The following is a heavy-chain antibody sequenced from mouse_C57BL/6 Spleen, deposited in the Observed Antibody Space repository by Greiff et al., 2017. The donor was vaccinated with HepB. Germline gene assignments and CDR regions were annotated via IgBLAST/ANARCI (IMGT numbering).Heavy chain of an antibody. CDR2: IHPNSGST. CDR1: GYTFTSYW. Sequence: VQLQQPGAELVKPGASVKLSCKASGYTFTSYWMHWVKQRPGQGLEWIGMIHPNSGSTNYNEKFKSKATLTVDKSSSTAYMKLSSLTSEDSAVYYCARSPYVDYYAMDYWGQVTSVTVSS. D-gene: IGHD6-5*01. V-gene: IGHV1-64*01. CDR3: ARSPYVDYYAMDY. J-gene: IGHJ4*01.